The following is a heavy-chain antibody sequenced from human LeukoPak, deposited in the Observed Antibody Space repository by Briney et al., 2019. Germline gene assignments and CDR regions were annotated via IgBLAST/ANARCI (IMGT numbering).Heavy chain of an antibody. J-gene: IGHJ6*03. CDR2: ISYSGTT. D-gene: IGHD4-17*01. CDR3: ARKNDYGASYYIDV. V-gene: IGHV4-31*03. CDR1: GGSISSGGFY. Sequence: SETLSLTCTVSGGSISSGGFYWNWIRQHPVRGLEWIGFISYSGTTNYNPSLKSRVTMSFDTTQNQLSLRLSSVTAADTAMYYCARKNDYGASYYIDVWGRGTTVTVSS.